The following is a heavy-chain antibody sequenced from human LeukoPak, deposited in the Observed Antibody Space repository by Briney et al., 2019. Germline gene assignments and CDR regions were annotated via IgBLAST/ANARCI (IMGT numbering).Heavy chain of an antibody. Sequence: GGSLRLSCAASGFTVSSNYMSWVRQAPGKGLEWVSVIYSGGSTYYADSVKGRFTISRDNSKNTPYLQMNSLRAEDTAVYYCARDPSLGGDDYWGQGTLVTVSS. V-gene: IGHV3-66*02. CDR3: ARDPSLGGDDY. D-gene: IGHD3-10*01. CDR2: IYSGGST. CDR1: GFTVSSNY. J-gene: IGHJ4*02.